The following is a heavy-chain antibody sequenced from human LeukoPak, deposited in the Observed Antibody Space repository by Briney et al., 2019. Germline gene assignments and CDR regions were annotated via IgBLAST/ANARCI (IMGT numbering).Heavy chain of an antibody. V-gene: IGHV4-34*01. CDR3: ARDYGGNSV. Sequence: SETLSLTCAVYGWSFSGYYWNWIRQPPGKGLEWIGEINHSGSTNYNPSLKSRGTISVDTSKNQFSLKLGSVTAAETAVYYCARDYGGNSVWGQGTLVTVSS. D-gene: IGHD4-23*01. CDR2: INHSGST. J-gene: IGHJ4*02. CDR1: GWSFSGYY.